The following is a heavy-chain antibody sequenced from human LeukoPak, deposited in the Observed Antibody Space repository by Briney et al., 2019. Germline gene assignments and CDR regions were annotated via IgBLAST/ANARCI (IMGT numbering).Heavy chain of an antibody. Sequence: SGTLSLTCTVSGDSISSYYWSWIRQPPGKGLEWIGYIYYSGSTNYNPSLKSRVTISVDTSKNQFSLKLSSVTAADTAVYYCAREFIAAAGKIDYWGQGTLVTVSP. CDR3: AREFIAAAGKIDY. J-gene: IGHJ4*02. CDR1: GDSISSYY. CDR2: IYYSGST. D-gene: IGHD6-13*01. V-gene: IGHV4-59*12.